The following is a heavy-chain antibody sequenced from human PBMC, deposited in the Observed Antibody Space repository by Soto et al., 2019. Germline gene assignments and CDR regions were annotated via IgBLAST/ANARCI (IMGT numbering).Heavy chain of an antibody. D-gene: IGHD1-1*01. Sequence: GGSLRLSCVVSGLTFSDYGFHWVRQAPGKGLDWVAAISYDGSFVYYADSVRGRFAISRDNSRNTLDLQMNTLRHEDTAVYYCAKERGRNRNFAMDVWGQGTSVTVSS. J-gene: IGHJ6*02. V-gene: IGHV3-30*18. CDR3: AKERGRNRNFAMDV. CDR2: ISYDGSFV. CDR1: GLTFSDYG.